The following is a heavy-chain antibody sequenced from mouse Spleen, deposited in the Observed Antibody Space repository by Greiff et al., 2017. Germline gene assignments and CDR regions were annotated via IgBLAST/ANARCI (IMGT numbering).Heavy chain of an antibody. CDR3: TRGPTLRGDFDY. D-gene: IGHD1-1*01. J-gene: IGHJ2*01. V-gene: IGHV1-80*01. CDR1: GYAFSSYW. CDR2: IYPGDGDT. Sequence: VQLQQSGAELVRPGSSVKISCKASGYAFSSYWMNWVKQRPGQGLEWIGQIYPGDGDTNYNGKFKGKAKLTAVTSTSTAYMELSSLTNEDSAVYYCTRGPTLRGDFDYWGQGTTLTVSS.